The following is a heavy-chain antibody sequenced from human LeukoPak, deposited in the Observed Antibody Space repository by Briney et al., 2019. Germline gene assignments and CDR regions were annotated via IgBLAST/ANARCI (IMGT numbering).Heavy chain of an antibody. CDR3: ARKAVGPTSNFFDY. J-gene: IGHJ4*02. CDR2: INHSGNT. Sequence: SETLSLTCTVSGGSISSYYWSWIRQPPGKGLEWIGEINHSGNTNYNPSLKSRVTISIDTSKYQFSLKLSSVTAADTAVYYCARKAVGPTSNFFDYWGQGTLVTVSS. CDR1: GGSISSYY. D-gene: IGHD1-26*01. V-gene: IGHV4-34*01.